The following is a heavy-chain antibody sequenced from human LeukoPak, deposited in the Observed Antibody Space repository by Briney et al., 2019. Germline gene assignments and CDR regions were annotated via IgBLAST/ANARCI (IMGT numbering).Heavy chain of an antibody. J-gene: IGHJ4*02. CDR3: ARRGYGRNYFDY. CDR1: GGSISSYY. CDR2: IYYTGST. D-gene: IGHD5-18*01. V-gene: IGHV4-39*01. Sequence: SETLSLTCTVSGGSISSYYWGWIRQPPGKGLEWIGSIYYTGSTHYNPSLKSRVSISVDTSKNQFSLKLSSVTAADTAVYYCARRGYGRNYFDYWGQGTLVTVSS.